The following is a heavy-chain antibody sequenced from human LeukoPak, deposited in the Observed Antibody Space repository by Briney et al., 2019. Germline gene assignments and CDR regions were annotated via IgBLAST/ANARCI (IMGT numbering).Heavy chain of an antibody. V-gene: IGHV1-24*01. Sequence: ASVTVSCKVSGYTLTELSMHWVRQAPGKGLEWMGGFYPEDGETIYAQKFQGRVTMTEDTSTDTAYMELSSLRSEDTAVYYCATGPQIVVVPAALNYYGMDVWGQGTTVTVSS. CDR3: ATGPQIVVVPAALNYYGMDV. D-gene: IGHD2-2*01. CDR1: GYTLTELS. J-gene: IGHJ6*02. CDR2: FYPEDGET.